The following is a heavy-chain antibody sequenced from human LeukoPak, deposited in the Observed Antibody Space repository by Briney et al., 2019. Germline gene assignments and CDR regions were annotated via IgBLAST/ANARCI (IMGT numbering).Heavy chain of an antibody. CDR3: AKEVVHCGGDCSYYFDY. D-gene: IGHD2-21*01. J-gene: IGHJ4*02. V-gene: IGHV3-23*01. Sequence: GGSLRLSCAASGFTFSSYAMSWVRQAPGKGLEWVSAISGSGGSTYYADSVKGRFTISRDNSKNTLYLQMNSLRAEDTAVYYCAKEVVHCGGDCSYYFDYWGQGTLVTVSS. CDR1: GFTFSSYA. CDR2: ISGSGGST.